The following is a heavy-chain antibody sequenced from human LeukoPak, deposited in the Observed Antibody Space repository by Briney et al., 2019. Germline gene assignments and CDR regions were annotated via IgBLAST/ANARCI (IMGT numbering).Heavy chain of an antibody. CDR2: IIPIFGTA. D-gene: IGHD3-9*01. CDR1: GYTFTSYY. Sequence: VASVKVSCKASGYTFTSYYMHWGRQAPGQGLEWMGGIIPIFGTANYAQKFQGRVTITADESTSTAYMELSRLRSDDTAVYYCARNYDILTGYPELDYWGQGTLVTVSS. J-gene: IGHJ4*02. CDR3: ARNYDILTGYPELDY. V-gene: IGHV1-69*13.